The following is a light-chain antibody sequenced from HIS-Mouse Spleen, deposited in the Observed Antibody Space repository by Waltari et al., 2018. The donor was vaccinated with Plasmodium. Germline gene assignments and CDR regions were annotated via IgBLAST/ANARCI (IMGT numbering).Light chain of an antibody. Sequence: DIEMTPSPSPLSASVGDRVTITCRASQSISSWLAWYQQKPGKAPKLLIYKASSLESGVPSRFSGSGSGTEFTLTISSLQPDDFATYYCQQYNSYSWTFGQGTKVEIK. CDR3: QQYNSYSWT. CDR1: QSISSW. V-gene: IGKV1-5*03. CDR2: KAS. J-gene: IGKJ1*01.